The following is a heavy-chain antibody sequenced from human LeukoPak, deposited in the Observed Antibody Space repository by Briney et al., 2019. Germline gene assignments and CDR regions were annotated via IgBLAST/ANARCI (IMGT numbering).Heavy chain of an antibody. V-gene: IGHV4-59*01. CDR1: GGSISSYY. CDR2: FHYSGST. CDR3: ARDYDVLTAYPPTQLFDP. Sequence: PSETLSLTCTVSGGSISSYYWSWIRQPPGKGLEWMAYFHYSGSTNYNPSLKSRVTISVDTSKNQFSLKLSSVTTADTAVYYCARDYDVLTAYPPTQLFDPWGQGTLVTVSS. D-gene: IGHD3-9*01. J-gene: IGHJ5*02.